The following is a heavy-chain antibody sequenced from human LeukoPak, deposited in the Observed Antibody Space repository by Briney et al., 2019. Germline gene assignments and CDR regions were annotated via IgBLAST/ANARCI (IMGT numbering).Heavy chain of an antibody. CDR3: AKDQSISSWYTDALDI. V-gene: IGHV3-23*01. Sequence: GGSLTLSCAASGFTLSSYAMSWVRQAPGKGLEWVSDISGGGGSTYYADSVKGRFTVSRDNSKNTLYLQMNSLRAEDTAVYYCAKDQSISSWYTDALDIWGQGTMVTVSS. J-gene: IGHJ3*02. CDR1: GFTLSSYA. CDR2: ISGGGGST. D-gene: IGHD6-13*01.